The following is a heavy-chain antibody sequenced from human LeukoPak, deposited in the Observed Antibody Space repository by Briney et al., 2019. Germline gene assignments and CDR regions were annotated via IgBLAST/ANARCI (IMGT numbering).Heavy chain of an antibody. D-gene: IGHD3-22*01. V-gene: IGHV1-69*06. Sequence: SVKVSCKASGGTFSSYAISWVRQAPGQGLEWMGGIIPIFGTANYAQKFQGRVTITADKSTSTAYMELSSLRSEDTAVYYCALPTAYDSSGYYWVYFDYWGQGTLVTVSS. CDR2: IIPIFGTA. CDR1: GGTFSSYA. J-gene: IGHJ4*02. CDR3: ALPTAYDSSGYYWVYFDY.